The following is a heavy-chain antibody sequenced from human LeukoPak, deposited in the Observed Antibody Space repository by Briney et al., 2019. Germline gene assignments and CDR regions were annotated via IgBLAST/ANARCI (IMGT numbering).Heavy chain of an antibody. V-gene: IGHV3-21*01. CDR3: AKQQGGFDP. CDR2: ISSSSSYI. J-gene: IGHJ5*02. CDR1: GFTFSSYS. Sequence: GGSLRLSCAASGFTFSSYSMNWVRQAPGKGLECVSSISSSSSYIYYADSVKGRFTNSRDKAKNYLYLQMNNLRAEDTAVYYCAKQQGGFDPWGQGTLVTVSS. D-gene: IGHD3-16*01.